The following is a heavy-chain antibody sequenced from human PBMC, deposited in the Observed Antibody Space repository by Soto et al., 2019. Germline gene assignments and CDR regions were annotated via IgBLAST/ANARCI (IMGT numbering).Heavy chain of an antibody. CDR3: ARYKSNYYYGMDV. Sequence: SETLSLTCTVSGGSISSYYWSWIRQPPGKGLEWIGYIYYSGITNYNPSLKSRVTISVDTSKNQFFLKLSSVTAADTAVYYYARYKSNYYYGMDVWGQETTVTVSS. J-gene: IGHJ6*02. V-gene: IGHV4-59*01. CDR1: GGSISSYY. CDR2: IYYSGIT. D-gene: IGHD1-20*01.